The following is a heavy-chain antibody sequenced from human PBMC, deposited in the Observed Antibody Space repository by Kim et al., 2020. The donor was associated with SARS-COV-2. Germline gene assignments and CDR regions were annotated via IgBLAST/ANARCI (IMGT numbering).Heavy chain of an antibody. D-gene: IGHD1-26*01. Sequence: SETLYLTCTVSGGSISSNSHHWGWIRQPPGKGLEWIASIYYRGNTYYNPSLKSRLSISVDTSKNQFSLKLRSVTAADTAVYYCARLIEGSPADIWGQGTMVTVSS. J-gene: IGHJ3*02. CDR2: IYYRGNT. CDR3: ARLIEGSPADI. CDR1: GGSISSNSHH. V-gene: IGHV4-39*01.